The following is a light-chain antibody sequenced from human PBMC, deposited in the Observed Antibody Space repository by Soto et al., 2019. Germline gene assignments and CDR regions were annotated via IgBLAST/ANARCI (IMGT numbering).Light chain of an antibody. Sequence: DIQMTQSPSSLSASLGDRVTITCRASQGIGVYLAWFQQKPGKVPKLLIYAASTLQSGVPSRFSGSGSGTDFTLTISSLPPEDFATYYCHKYNSAPLTFGGGTKVEIK. CDR1: QGIGVY. J-gene: IGKJ4*01. V-gene: IGKV1-27*01. CDR2: AAS. CDR3: HKYNSAPLT.